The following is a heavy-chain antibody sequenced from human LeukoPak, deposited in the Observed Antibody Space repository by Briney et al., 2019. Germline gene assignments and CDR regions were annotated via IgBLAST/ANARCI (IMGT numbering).Heavy chain of an antibody. J-gene: IGHJ4*02. CDR1: GFTFSSYE. CDR3: ARELRDIVATTFGY. D-gene: IGHD5-12*01. Sequence: GGSLRLSCAASGFTFSSYEMNWVRQAPGKGLEWVSYISSSGSTIYYADSVKGRFTISRDNAKNSLYLQMNSLRAEDTAVYYCARELRDIVATTFGYWGQGTLVTVSS. CDR2: ISSSGSTI. V-gene: IGHV3-48*03.